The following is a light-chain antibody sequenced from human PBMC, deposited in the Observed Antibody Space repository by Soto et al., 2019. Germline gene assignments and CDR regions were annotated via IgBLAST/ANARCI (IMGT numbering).Light chain of an antibody. V-gene: IGLV1-44*01. Sequence: QSVLTQPPSASGTPGQRVTISCSGSRSNIGSNTVNWYQQLPGSAPKLLMYSNNQRPSGVPDHFSGSKSGTSASLAITGLRSDDEADYYCATWDDDLYTPIIGGGTKVTVL. CDR2: SNN. J-gene: IGLJ2*01. CDR1: RSNIGSNT. CDR3: ATWDDDLYTPI.